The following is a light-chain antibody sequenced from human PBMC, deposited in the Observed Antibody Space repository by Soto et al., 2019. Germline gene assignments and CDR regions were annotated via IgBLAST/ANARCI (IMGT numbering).Light chain of an antibody. CDR1: SSDVGGYNY. V-gene: IGLV2-8*01. CDR3: CSYAGSNTFD. Sequence: QSALTQPPSASGSPGQSVTIACTGTSSDVGGYNYVSWYQEHPGKAPKVIIYEVSKRPSGVPDRFSGYKSGNTASLTVSGLQAEDEADYYCCSYAGSNTFDFGTRTKVTVL. J-gene: IGLJ1*01. CDR2: EVS.